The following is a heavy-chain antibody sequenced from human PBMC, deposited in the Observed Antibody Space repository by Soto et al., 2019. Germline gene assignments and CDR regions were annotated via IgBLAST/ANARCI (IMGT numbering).Heavy chain of an antibody. CDR2: ISYDGNNK. CDR3: AKGGRGTYYYYYGMDV. D-gene: IGHD1-1*01. CDR1: GFTFSGYG. J-gene: IGHJ6*02. V-gene: IGHV3-30*18. Sequence: PGGSLGLSCAASGFTFSGYGMHWVRQAPGKGLEWVAVISYDGNNKYYADSVKGRFTISRDNSKNTLYLQMNSLRAEDTAVYYCAKGGRGTYYYYYGMDVWGQGTTVTVSS.